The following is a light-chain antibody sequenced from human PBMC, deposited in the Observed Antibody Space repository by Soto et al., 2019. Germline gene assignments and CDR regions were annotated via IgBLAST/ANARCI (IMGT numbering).Light chain of an antibody. Sequence: DIQMTQSPLTLSASVGDRVTITCRASQTISRWLAWYQQKPGKAPKLLIYRASSLETGVPSRFSGSGSGTEFTLTISSLQSDDSATYYRQQYQTWTIGHGTKIETK. CDR3: QQYQTWT. CDR2: RAS. J-gene: IGKJ1*01. V-gene: IGKV1-5*03. CDR1: QTISRW.